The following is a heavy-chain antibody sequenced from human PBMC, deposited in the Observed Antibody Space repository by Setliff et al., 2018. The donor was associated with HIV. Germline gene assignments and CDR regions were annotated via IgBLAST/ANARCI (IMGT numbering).Heavy chain of an antibody. CDR2: ISYDGSNK. CDR3: ATRRMGHFDY. Sequence: GSLRLSCAASGFTLSSYGMHWVRQAPGKGLEWVAVISYDGSNKYYADSVKGRFTISRDNSKNTLYLQMNSLRAEDTAVYYCATRRMGHFDYWGQGTLVTVSS. V-gene: IGHV3-30*03. CDR1: GFTLSSYG. J-gene: IGHJ4*02.